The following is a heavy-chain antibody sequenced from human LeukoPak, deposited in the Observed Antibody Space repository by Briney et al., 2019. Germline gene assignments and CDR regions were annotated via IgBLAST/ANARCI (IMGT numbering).Heavy chain of an antibody. CDR3: ARDSDYDFWSGYRSYWYFDL. Sequence: SETLSLTCTVSGGSVSSSSYYWGWIRQPPGKGLEWIGSIYYSGSTYYNPSLKSRVTISVDTSKNQFSLKLSSVTAADTAVYYCARDSDYDFWSGYRSYWYFDLWGRGTLVTVSS. V-gene: IGHV4-39*02. CDR2: IYYSGST. CDR1: GGSVSSSSYY. J-gene: IGHJ2*01. D-gene: IGHD3-3*01.